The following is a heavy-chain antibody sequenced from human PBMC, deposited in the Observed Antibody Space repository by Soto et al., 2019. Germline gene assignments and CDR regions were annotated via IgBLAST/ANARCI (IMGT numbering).Heavy chain of an antibody. Sequence: AGGSLRLSCAASGFTFSSYAMSWVRQAPGKGLEWVSAISGSGGSTYYADSVKGRFTISRDNSKNTLYLQMNSPRAEDTAVYYCAKGALETYYYDSSGYSYFQHWGQGTLVTVSS. V-gene: IGHV3-23*01. CDR1: GFTFSSYA. CDR3: AKGALETYYYDSSGYSYFQH. D-gene: IGHD3-22*01. J-gene: IGHJ1*01. CDR2: ISGSGGST.